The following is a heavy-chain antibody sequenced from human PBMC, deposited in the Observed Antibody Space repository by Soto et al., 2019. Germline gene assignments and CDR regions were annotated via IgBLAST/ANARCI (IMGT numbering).Heavy chain of an antibody. CDR2: ISYDGSHK. CDR3: AKDGAPRYCSRRSCHPAGAY. V-gene: IGHV3-30*18. Sequence: ESGGGVVQPGRSLRLSCAGSGFTFSNYGLHWVRQAPGKGLEWVAVISYDGSHKYYADSVKGRFTISRDNSNNMLYLQMDSLRAEDTAVYYCAKDGAPRYCSRRSCHPAGAYWGQGTLVTVSS. J-gene: IGHJ4*02. CDR1: GFTFSNYG. D-gene: IGHD2-15*01.